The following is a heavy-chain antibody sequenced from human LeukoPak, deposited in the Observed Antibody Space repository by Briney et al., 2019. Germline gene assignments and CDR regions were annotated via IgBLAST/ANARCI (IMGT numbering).Heavy chain of an antibody. J-gene: IGHJ4*02. CDR3: ATSPVSVAGLQPKFDY. Sequence: GGSLRLSCEASRITFSTYARSWVRQASGKGLEWVSGINTEGRTYYADSVKGRFTISRDNSKNTLYLQMSSLRADDTAVYYCATSPVSVAGLQPKFDYWGQGTLATVSS. D-gene: IGHD4-11*01. CDR2: INTEGRT. V-gene: IGHV3-23*01. CDR1: RITFSTYA.